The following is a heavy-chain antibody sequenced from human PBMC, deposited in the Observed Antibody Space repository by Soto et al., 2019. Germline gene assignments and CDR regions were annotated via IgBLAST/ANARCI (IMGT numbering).Heavy chain of an antibody. D-gene: IGHD7-27*01. Sequence: QVQLLDSGGGVVQPGKSMRLSCAASGFTLSRHAMHWVRQTPVKGLEWLAVISYDGDIERYADSVKGRFTMSRDNSKNTLSLQLNSLRPEDTAVYYCARDPGDVGVGYFDNWGQGPRVTVSS. CDR1: GFTLSRHA. V-gene: IGHV3-30-3*01. J-gene: IGHJ4*02. CDR3: ARDPGDVGVGYFDN. CDR2: ISYDGDIE.